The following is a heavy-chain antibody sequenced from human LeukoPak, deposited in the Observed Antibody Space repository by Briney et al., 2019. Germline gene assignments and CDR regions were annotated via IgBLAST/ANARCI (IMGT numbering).Heavy chain of an antibody. CDR1: GFTFSNAW. D-gene: IGHD3-3*01. CDR3: TTPAAFLEWLPYFDY. Sequence: GGSLRLSCAASGFTFSNAWMSWVRQAPGKGLEWVGRIKSKTDGGTTDYAAPVKGRFTISRDDSKNTLYLQMNSLKTEDTAVYYCTTPAAFLEWLPYFDYWGQGTLVTVSS. CDR2: IKSKTDGGTT. V-gene: IGHV3-15*01. J-gene: IGHJ4*02.